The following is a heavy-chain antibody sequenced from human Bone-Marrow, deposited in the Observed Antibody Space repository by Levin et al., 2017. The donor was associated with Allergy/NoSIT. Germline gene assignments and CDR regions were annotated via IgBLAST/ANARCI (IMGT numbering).Heavy chain of an antibody. J-gene: IGHJ6*03. CDR3: ARHPYGYSYSYMDI. D-gene: IGHD5-18*01. V-gene: IGHV4-4*08. Sequence: SPTLSLTCAVSGGSLSGYYWSWIRQPPGKELEWIGYIDISDSTTYNPALSSRVTISVDTSNSHFSLRLSSVTAADTAVYFCARHPYGYSYSYMDIWGNGTTVTVSS. CDR2: IDISDST. CDR1: GGSLSGYY.